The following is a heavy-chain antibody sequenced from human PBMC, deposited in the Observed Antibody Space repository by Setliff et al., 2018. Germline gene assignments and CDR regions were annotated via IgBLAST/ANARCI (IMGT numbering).Heavy chain of an antibody. J-gene: IGHJ4*02. CDR3: VKGSSASRPYFFDY. V-gene: IGHV3-23*01. Sequence: GGSLRLSCAASGFTFSSYAMSWVRQAPGKGLEWVSAISGSSGSTFYADSVKGRFTISRDNSKDTLYLQMNSLRAEDTAVYYCVKGSSASRPYFFDYWGQGTVVTVS. D-gene: IGHD2-2*01. CDR1: GFTFSSYA. CDR2: ISGSSGST.